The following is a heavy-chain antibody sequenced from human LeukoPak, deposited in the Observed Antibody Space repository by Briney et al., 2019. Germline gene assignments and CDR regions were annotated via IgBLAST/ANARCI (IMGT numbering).Heavy chain of an antibody. J-gene: IGHJ4*02. CDR2: IYTSGST. CDR3: ARADRITGTDFDY. D-gene: IGHD1-20*01. V-gene: IGHV4-61*02. CDR1: GGSISSGSYY. Sequence: SETLSLTCTVSGGSISSGSYYWSWIRQPAGKGLEWIGRIYTSGSTNYNPSLKSRVTISVDTSKNQFSLKLSSVTAADTAVYYCARADRITGTDFDYWGQGTLVPVSS.